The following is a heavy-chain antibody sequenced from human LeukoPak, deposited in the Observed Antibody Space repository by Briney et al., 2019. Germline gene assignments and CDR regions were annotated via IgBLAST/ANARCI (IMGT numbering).Heavy chain of an antibody. J-gene: IGHJ3*02. CDR1: GFTFSTYA. D-gene: IGHD2-15*01. V-gene: IGHV3-23*01. CDR3: AKEKSQCSGGSCSYAFDI. CDR2: ISGSGGST. Sequence: GGSLRLSCAASGFTFSTYAMSWVRQAPGKRLEWVSTISGSGGSTNCADSVKGRFTISRDNSKNTLYLQMNSLRAEDTALYYCAKEKSQCSGGSCSYAFDIWGQGTMVTVSS.